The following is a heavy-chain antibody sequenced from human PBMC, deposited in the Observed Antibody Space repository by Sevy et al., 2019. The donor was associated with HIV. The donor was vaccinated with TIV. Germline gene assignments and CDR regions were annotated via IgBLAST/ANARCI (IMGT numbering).Heavy chain of an antibody. CDR2: IDTAGNA. J-gene: IGHJ5*02. D-gene: IGHD6-19*01. CDR3: ARAVAGTHWLDP. CDR1: GFTFSNYD. Sequence: GGSLRLSCAASGFTFSNYDMHWVRQVTGKGLEWVSGIDTAGNAYYPDSVKGRFTMSRENAKNSLYLQMNSLRVGDTAVYYCARAVAGTHWLDPWGQGTLLTVSS. V-gene: IGHV3-13*01.